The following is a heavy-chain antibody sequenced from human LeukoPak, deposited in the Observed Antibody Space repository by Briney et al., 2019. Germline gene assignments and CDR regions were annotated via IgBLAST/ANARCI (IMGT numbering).Heavy chain of an antibody. CDR3: ARPHCSRTSCYSWSAP. CDR2: INPNSGGT. V-gene: IGHV1-2*02. Sequence: EASVKVSCKASGYTFTGYYMHWVRQAPGQGLEWMGWINPNSGGTNYAQKFQGRVTMTRDTSISTAYMELSRLRSDNTAVYYCARPHCSRTSCYSWSAPWGQGPWSPSPQ. J-gene: IGHJ5*02. D-gene: IGHD2-2*01. CDR1: GYTFTGYY.